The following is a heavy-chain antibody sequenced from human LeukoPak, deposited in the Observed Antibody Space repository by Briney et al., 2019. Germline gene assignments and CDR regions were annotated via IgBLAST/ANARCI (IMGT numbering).Heavy chain of an antibody. CDR2: ISSSSSYI. V-gene: IGHV3-21*01. D-gene: IGHD6-19*01. J-gene: IGHJ5*02. Sequence: GGSLRLSCAASGFTFSSYSMNWVRQAPGKGLEWVSSISSSSSYIYYADSVKGRFTISRDNAKNSLYLQMNSLRAEDTAVYYFARDRIAVAAVDPWGQGTLVTVSS. CDR3: ARDRIAVAAVDP. CDR1: GFTFSSYS.